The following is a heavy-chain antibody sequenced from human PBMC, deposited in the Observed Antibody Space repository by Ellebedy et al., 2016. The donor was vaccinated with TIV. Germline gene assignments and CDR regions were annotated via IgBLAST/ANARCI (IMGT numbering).Heavy chain of an antibody. CDR3: ARESNYYYMDV. J-gene: IGHJ6*03. Sequence: GESLKISXAASGFTFSSFSMHWVRQAPGKGLEWVSYITSSSTTIYYADSVKGRFTISRDNARNSLYLQMNSLRAEDTAVYYCARESNYYYMDVWGKGTTVTVSS. V-gene: IGHV3-48*04. CDR1: GFTFSSFS. CDR2: ITSSSTTI.